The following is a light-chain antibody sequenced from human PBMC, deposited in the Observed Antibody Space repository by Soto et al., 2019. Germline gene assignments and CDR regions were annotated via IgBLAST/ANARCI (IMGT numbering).Light chain of an antibody. CDR3: QQYGSSPAT. CDR1: ESVRSSY. Sequence: EIVLTQSPGTLSLSPGERATLSCRASESVRSSYLAWYQQKPGQAPRXXIYGASTRDTGIPDMFTGSGSGTEFTLSVSRLEPEDFAVYFCQQYGSSPATFGQGTKVDIK. J-gene: IGKJ1*01. CDR2: GAS. V-gene: IGKV3-20*01.